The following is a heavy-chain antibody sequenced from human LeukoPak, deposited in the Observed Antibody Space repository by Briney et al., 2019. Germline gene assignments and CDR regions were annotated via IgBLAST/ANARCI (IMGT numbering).Heavy chain of an antibody. CDR3: AREGVGANDAFDI. Sequence: SSETLSLTCTVSGGSISSSSYYWGWIRQPPGKGLEWIGSIYYSGSTYYNPSLKSRVTISVDTSKNQFSLKLSSVTAADTAVYYCAREGVGANDAFDIWGQGTMVTVSS. V-gene: IGHV4-39*07. CDR2: IYYSGST. CDR1: GGSISSSSYY. J-gene: IGHJ3*02. D-gene: IGHD1-26*01.